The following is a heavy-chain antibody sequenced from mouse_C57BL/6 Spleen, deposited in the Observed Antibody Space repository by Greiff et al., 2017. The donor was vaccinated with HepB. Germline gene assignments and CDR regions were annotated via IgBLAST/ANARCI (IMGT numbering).Heavy chain of an antibody. V-gene: IGHV10-1*01. J-gene: IGHJ2*01. CDR2: IRSKSNNYAT. Sequence: DVHLVESGGGLVQPKGSLKLSCAASGFSFNTYAMNWVRQAPGKGLEWVARIRSKSNNYATYYADSVKDRFTISRDDSESMLYLQMNNLKTEDTAMYYCVRQSTIVHYFDYWGQGTTLTVSS. CDR3: VRQSTIVHYFDY. CDR1: GFSFNTYA. D-gene: IGHD2-5*01.